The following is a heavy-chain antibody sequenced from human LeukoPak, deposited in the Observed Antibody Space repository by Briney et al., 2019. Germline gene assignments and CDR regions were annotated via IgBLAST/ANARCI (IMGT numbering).Heavy chain of an antibody. CDR3: LVPTTVTTGLREY. CDR2: IIPIFGTA. Sequence: ASVKVSCKASGGTFSSYAISWVRQAPGQGLEWMGRIIPIFGTANYVQKFQGRVTITTDESTSTAYMELSSLRSEDTAVYYCLVPTTVTTGLREYWGQGTLVTVSS. D-gene: IGHD4-17*01. CDR1: GGTFSSYA. V-gene: IGHV1-69*05. J-gene: IGHJ4*02.